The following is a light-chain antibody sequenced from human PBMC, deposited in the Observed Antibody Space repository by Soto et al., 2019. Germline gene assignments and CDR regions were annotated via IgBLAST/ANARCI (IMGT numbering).Light chain of an antibody. Sequence: QSALTQPASVSGAPGQSITISCTGTSIDVGAYNYVSWYQQHPDKAPKLMIYEVSNRPSGVSNRFSGSKSGDTASLTISGLQAEDEADYYCSSYTTSSTYAFGTGTKLTVL. CDR1: SIDVGAYNY. J-gene: IGLJ1*01. CDR3: SSYTTSSTYA. V-gene: IGLV2-14*01. CDR2: EVS.